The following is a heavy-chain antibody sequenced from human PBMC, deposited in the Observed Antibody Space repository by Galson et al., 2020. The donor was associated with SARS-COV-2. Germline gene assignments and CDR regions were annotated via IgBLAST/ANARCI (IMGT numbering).Heavy chain of an antibody. D-gene: IGHD3-3*01. Sequence: ESGPTLVKPTQTLTLTCTFSGFSLTTSGVGVGWIRQPPGKALEWLALIYWNDDKRYSPSLKSRLTITKDTSKNQVVLTMTNMDPVETATYFCAHSAPSSLTIFVVVVVKDYFDYGGQGTLVTVSS. CDR1: GFSLTTSGVG. V-gene: IGHV2-5*01. CDR2: IYWNDDK. CDR3: AHSAPSSLTIFVVVVVKDYFDY. J-gene: IGHJ4*02.